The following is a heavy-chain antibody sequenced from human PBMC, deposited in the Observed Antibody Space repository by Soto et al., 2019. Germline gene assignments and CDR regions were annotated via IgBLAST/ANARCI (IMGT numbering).Heavy chain of an antibody. J-gene: IGHJ3*02. Sequence: PSETLSLTCTVSCGSISSYYWSWIRQPPGKGLEWIGYIYYSGSTNYNPSLKSRVTISVDTSKNQFSLKLSSVTAADTAVYYCARAYSSSWDAFDIWGQGTMVTVS. D-gene: IGHD6-13*01. CDR1: CGSISSYY. CDR2: IYYSGST. CDR3: ARAYSSSWDAFDI. V-gene: IGHV4-59*08.